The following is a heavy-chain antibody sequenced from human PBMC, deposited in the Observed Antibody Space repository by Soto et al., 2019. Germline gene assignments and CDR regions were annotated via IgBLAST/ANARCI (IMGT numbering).Heavy chain of an antibody. CDR1: GGSFSGYY. V-gene: IGHV4-34*01. CDR2: INYSGST. D-gene: IGHD5-18*01. CDR3: ARGGYSYGMDV. J-gene: IGHJ6*02. Sequence: SETLSLTCAVYGGSFSGYYWSWIRQPPGKGLEWIGEINYSGSTNYNPSLKSRVTISVDTSKNQFSLKLSSVTAADTAVYYCARGGYSYGMDVWGQGTTVTVSS.